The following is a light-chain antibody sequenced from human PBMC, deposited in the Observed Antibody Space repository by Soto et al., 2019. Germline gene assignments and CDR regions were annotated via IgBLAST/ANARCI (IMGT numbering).Light chain of an antibody. J-gene: IGKJ5*01. CDR3: QQTNSFPIT. Sequence: DIQMTQSPSSVSASVGDRVIITCRASQGVSTWLAWYQQKPGKAPKLLIYSASTLQSGVPSRFSGSASGTNFTLTISSLQPEDCATYYCQQTNSFPITFGPGTRLAIK. V-gene: IGKV1-12*01. CDR1: QGVSTW. CDR2: SAS.